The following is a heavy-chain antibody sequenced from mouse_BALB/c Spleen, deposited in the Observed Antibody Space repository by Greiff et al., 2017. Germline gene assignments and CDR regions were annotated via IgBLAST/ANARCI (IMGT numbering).Heavy chain of an antibody. CDR1: GFDFSGYW. J-gene: IGHJ4*01. CDR3: ARPDGNPHAMNY. CDR2: INPDSSTI. Sequence: EVQLMESGGGLVRPGGSLKLSCAASGFDFSGYWMSWVRQSPGKGLEWIGAINPDSSTINYTPSLKDKFIISRDNAKNTLYLQMSKVNSEDTALYYCARPDGNPHAMNYWGQGTSVTVSS. D-gene: IGHD2-1*01. V-gene: IGHV4-1*02.